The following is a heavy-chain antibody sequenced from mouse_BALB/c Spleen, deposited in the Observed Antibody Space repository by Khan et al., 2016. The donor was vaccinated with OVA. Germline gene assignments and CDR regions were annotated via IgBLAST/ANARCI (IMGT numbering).Heavy chain of an antibody. CDR3: ARGNCYGYYFDY. V-gene: IGHV3-2*02. Sequence: EVKLLESGPGLVKPSQSLSLTCTVTGYSITSGYAWNWIRQFPGNKLEWMGYISYSGGTSYNPSLKSRISITRDTSKNQFFLQLNSVTTEDTATYYCARGNCYGYYFDYWGQGTPLTVSS. CDR2: ISYSGGT. D-gene: IGHD1-1*01. J-gene: IGHJ2*01. CDR1: GYSITSGYA.